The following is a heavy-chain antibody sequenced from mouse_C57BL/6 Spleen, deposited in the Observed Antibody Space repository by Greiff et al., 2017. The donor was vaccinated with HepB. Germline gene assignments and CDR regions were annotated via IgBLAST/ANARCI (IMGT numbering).Heavy chain of an antibody. CDR1: GYTFTSYW. D-gene: IGHD2-5*01. V-gene: IGHV1-69*01. Sequence: QVQLQQPGAELVMPGASVKLSCKASGYTFTSYWMHWVKQRPGQGLEWIGEIDPSDSYTNYNQKFKGKSTLTVDKSSSTVYMQLSSLTSEDSAVYYCARGGSNYVFAYWGQGTLVTVSA. CDR3: ARGGSNYVFAY. J-gene: IGHJ3*01. CDR2: IDPSDSYT.